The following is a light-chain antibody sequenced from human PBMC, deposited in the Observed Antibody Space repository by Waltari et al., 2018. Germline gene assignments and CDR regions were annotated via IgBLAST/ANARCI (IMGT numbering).Light chain of an antibody. CDR1: SSDVGGYDF. CDR3: SSYTSISTSVV. Sequence: QSAPTQPASVSGSPGQAITISCTGTSSDVGGYDFVSWYQQYPGKAPKLVIYDVYYRPAGVSHRFSASKSGNTASLTISGLQTEDEADYYCSSYTSISTSVVFGGGTKLTVL. J-gene: IGLJ2*01. V-gene: IGLV2-14*03. CDR2: DVY.